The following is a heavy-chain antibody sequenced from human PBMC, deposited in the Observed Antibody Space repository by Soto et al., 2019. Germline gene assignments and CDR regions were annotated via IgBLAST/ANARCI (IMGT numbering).Heavy chain of an antibody. D-gene: IGHD2-2*01. V-gene: IGHV1-18*01. Sequence: QVQLVQSGAEVKKPGASVKVTCKASGYSFTSYGISWVRQAPGQGLEWMGWISGYNGNTHDAQKLQGRVTMTTDSSTSTAYMELRSLRSDDTAVYYCARHLVVSGPFDYWGQGTLVTVSS. CDR3: ARHLVVSGPFDY. CDR2: ISGYNGNT. CDR1: GYSFTSYG. J-gene: IGHJ4*02.